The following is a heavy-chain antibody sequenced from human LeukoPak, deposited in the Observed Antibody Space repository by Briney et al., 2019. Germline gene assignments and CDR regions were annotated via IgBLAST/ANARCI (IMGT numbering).Heavy chain of an antibody. J-gene: IGHJ5*02. CDR2: IYYSGST. D-gene: IGHD1-26*01. V-gene: IGHV4-59*08. CDR3: ARSMGGSYYDWFDP. Sequence: SETLSLTCTVSGGSISSYYWSWIRQPPGKGLEWIGYIYYSGSTNYNPSLKSRVTISVDTSKNQFSLKLSSVTAADTAVYYCARSMGGSYYDWFDPWGQGTLVTVSS. CDR1: GGSISSYY.